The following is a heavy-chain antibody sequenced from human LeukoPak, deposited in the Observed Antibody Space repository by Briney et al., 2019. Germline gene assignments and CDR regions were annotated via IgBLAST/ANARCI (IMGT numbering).Heavy chain of an antibody. CDR3: ARETKGSTVNYFDY. CDR1: GGSISSYY. D-gene: IGHD4-11*01. CDR2: IYYSGST. Sequence: SETLSLTCTVSGGSISSYYWSWIRQPPEKGLEWIGYIYYSGSTNYNPSLKSRVTISVDTSKNQFSLKLSSVTAADTAVYYCARETKGSTVNYFDYWGQGTLVTVSS. V-gene: IGHV4-59*01. J-gene: IGHJ4*02.